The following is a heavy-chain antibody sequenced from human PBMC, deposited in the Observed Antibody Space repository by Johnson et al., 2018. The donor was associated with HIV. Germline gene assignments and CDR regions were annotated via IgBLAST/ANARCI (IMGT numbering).Heavy chain of an antibody. CDR2: ISYDGSNK. CDR3: ARGRVKFARVVVVDRPAFDI. Sequence: QEQLVESGGGVVQPGRSLRLSCAASGFTFRSYGMHWVRQAPGKGLEWVAVISYDGSNKYYADSVKGRFTISRDNSKNTLYLQLNSLRAEDTAVYYCARGRVKFARVVVVDRPAFDIWGQGTMVTVSS. CDR1: GFTFRSYG. D-gene: IGHD2-15*01. J-gene: IGHJ3*02. V-gene: IGHV3-30*03.